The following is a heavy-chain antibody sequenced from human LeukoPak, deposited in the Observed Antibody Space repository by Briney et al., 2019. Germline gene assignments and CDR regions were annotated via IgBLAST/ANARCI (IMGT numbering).Heavy chain of an antibody. CDR1: GGSISSSSYY. J-gene: IGHJ4*02. CDR3: AGIWFGELLGSSDY. D-gene: IGHD3-10*01. Sequence: SETLSLTCTVSGGSISSSSYYWGWIRQPPGTGLEWIGSIYYSGSTYYNPSLKSRVTISVDTSKNQFSLKLSSVTAADTAVYYCAGIWFGELLGSSDYWGQGTLVTVSS. V-gene: IGHV4-39*01. CDR2: IYYSGST.